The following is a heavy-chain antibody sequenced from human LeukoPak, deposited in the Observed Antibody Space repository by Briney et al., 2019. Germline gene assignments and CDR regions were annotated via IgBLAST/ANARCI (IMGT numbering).Heavy chain of an antibody. J-gene: IGHJ5*02. CDR3: ASDASVYSSSSEANWFDP. CDR1: GGTFSSYA. CDR2: IIPIFGTA. D-gene: IGHD6-6*01. Sequence: SVKVSCKASGGTFSSYAISWVRQAPGQGLEWMGGIIPIFGTANYAQKFQSRVTITTDESTSTAYMELSSLRSEDTAVYYCASDASVYSSSSEANWFDPWGQGTLVAVSS. V-gene: IGHV1-69*05.